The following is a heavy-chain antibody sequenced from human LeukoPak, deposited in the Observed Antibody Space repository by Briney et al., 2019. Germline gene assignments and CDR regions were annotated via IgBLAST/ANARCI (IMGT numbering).Heavy chain of an antibody. CDR3: ATTVTTSSFGDWFDP. V-gene: IGHV1-8*01. CDR2: MNPNSGNT. Sequence: ASVKVSCKASGYTFTSYDINWVRQATGQGLEWMGWMNPNSGNTGYAQKFQGRVTMTRNTSISTAYMELNSLRSEDTAVYYCATTVTTSSFGDWFDPWGQGTLVTVSS. CDR1: GYTFTSYD. J-gene: IGHJ5*02. D-gene: IGHD4-17*01.